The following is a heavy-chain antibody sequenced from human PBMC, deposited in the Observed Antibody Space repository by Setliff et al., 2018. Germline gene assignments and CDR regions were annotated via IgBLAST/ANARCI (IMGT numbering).Heavy chain of an antibody. D-gene: IGHD2-8*01. CDR1: EDTFSGFG. V-gene: IGHV1-69*05. Sequence: ASVKVSCKASEDTFSGFGITWVRQAPGQGLEWMGGIIPIFGTTSHAQRFQGRVTITTDESTSTAYMELSSLRAEDTAVYYCAKDRSMGYFDYWGQGTLVTVSS. CDR3: AKDRSMGYFDY. J-gene: IGHJ4*02. CDR2: IIPIFGTT.